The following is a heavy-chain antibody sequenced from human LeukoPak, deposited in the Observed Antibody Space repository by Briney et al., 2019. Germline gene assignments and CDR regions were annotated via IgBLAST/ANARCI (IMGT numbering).Heavy chain of an antibody. V-gene: IGHV4-34*01. CDR1: GGSFSGYY. D-gene: IGHD6-13*01. CDR2: INHSGGT. J-gene: IGHJ3*02. Sequence: PSETLSLTCAVYGGSFSGYYWSWIRQPPGKGLEWIGEINHSGGTNYNPSLKSRVTISVDTSKNQFSLKLSSVTAADTAVYYCARRSSSWFFGIRSWDAFDIWGQGTMVTVSS. CDR3: ARRSSSWFFGIRSWDAFDI.